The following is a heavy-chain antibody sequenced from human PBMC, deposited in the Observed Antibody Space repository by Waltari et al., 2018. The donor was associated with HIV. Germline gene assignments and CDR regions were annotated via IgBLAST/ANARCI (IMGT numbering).Heavy chain of an antibody. CDR3: ASRAATGPY. CDR2: MSLSGTT. Sequence: QVQLQESGPGLVQPSGTLSLTCAVSGGSISSSHWWRWVRQPPGKGLEWVGEMSLSGTTNYNPSLKSRVTVSIDKSQSQFSLKVSSVTAADTAVYYCASRAATGPYWGQGPLVTVSS. CDR1: GGSISSSHW. V-gene: IGHV4-4*02. D-gene: IGHD6-13*01. J-gene: IGHJ4*02.